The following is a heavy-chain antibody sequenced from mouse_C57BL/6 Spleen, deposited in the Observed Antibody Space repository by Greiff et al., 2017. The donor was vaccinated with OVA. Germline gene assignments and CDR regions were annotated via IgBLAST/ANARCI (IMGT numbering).Heavy chain of an antibody. CDR1: GFNIQDAY. Sequence: EVQLQESGAELVRPGASVKLSCTASGFNIQDAYMPWVKQRPEQGLEWIGWFDPENGDTEYASKFQGKATITADTSSNTAYLQLSSLTSEDTAVYYCTTTAQATYYAMDYWGQGTSVTVSS. J-gene: IGHJ4*01. CDR3: TTTAQATYYAMDY. CDR2: FDPENGDT. D-gene: IGHD3-2*02. V-gene: IGHV14-4*01.